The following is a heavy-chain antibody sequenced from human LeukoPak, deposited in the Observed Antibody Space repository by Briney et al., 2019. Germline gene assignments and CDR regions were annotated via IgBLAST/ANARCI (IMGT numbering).Heavy chain of an antibody. CDR3: AKVGYISPSHYMDV. Sequence: GGSLRLSCAASAFTFSDAWMSWVRQAPGKGLEWVSAISGSGGSTYYADSVKGRFTISRDNTKNTLYLQINSLRPEDTAVYYCAKVGYISPSHYMDVWGKGTTVTVSS. J-gene: IGHJ6*03. V-gene: IGHV3-23*01. CDR1: AFTFSDAW. CDR2: ISGSGGST. D-gene: IGHD6-19*01.